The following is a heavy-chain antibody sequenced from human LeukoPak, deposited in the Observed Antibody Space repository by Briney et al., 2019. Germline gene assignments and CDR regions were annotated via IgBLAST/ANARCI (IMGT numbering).Heavy chain of an antibody. CDR2: ISYDGSNK. D-gene: IGHD3-16*02. CDR1: GFTFSSYA. V-gene: IGHV3-30-3*01. Sequence: GGSLRLSCAASGFTFSSYAMRWVRQAPGKGLEWVAVISYDGSNKYYADSVKGRFTISRDNSKNTLYLQMNSLRAEDTAVYYCARDEYDYVWGSYRYTNDYWGQGTLVTVSS. J-gene: IGHJ4*02. CDR3: ARDEYDYVWGSYRYTNDY.